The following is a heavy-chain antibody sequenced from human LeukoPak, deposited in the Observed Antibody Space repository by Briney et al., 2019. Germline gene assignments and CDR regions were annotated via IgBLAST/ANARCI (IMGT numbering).Heavy chain of an antibody. Sequence: GASVKVSCKASGGTLSSYAISWVRQAPGQGLEWMGGIIPIFGTANYAQKFQGRVTITADESTSAAYMELSSLRSEDTAVYYCAREWWVRGVRDAFDIWGQGTMVTVSS. D-gene: IGHD3-10*01. CDR1: GGTLSSYA. V-gene: IGHV1-69*13. CDR3: AREWWVRGVRDAFDI. J-gene: IGHJ3*02. CDR2: IIPIFGTA.